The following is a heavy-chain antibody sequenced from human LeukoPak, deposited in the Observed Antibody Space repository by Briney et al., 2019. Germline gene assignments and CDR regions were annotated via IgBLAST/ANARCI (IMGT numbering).Heavy chain of an antibody. D-gene: IGHD3-9*01. Sequence: SDTLSLICAVYGGSFSGYYWSWLRHPPGKGLEWIGEINHSGSTNYNPSLKSRLTISVDTSKNQLSLKLSYVTAADTAVYYCATIAEYYDILTGYYPYYGMDVWGQGTTVTVSS. CDR3: ATIAEYYDILTGYYPYYGMDV. CDR2: INHSGST. CDR1: GGSFSGYY. V-gene: IGHV4-34*01. J-gene: IGHJ6*02.